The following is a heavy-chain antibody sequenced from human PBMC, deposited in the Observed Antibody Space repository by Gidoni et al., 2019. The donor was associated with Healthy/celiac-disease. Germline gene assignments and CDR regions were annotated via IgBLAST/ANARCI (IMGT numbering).Heavy chain of an antibody. CDR3: ARDPTGHYYDSTHDY. D-gene: IGHD3-22*01. Sequence: EVQLVESGGGLVKPGWSLRLSCAVSGFTFSSYSMNWVRQAPGKGLGWVSSISSSSSYIYYADSVKGRFTISRDNAKNSLYLQMNSLRAEDTAVYYCARDPTGHYYDSTHDYWGQGTLVTVSS. CDR1: GFTFSSYS. CDR2: ISSSSSYI. J-gene: IGHJ4*02. V-gene: IGHV3-21*01.